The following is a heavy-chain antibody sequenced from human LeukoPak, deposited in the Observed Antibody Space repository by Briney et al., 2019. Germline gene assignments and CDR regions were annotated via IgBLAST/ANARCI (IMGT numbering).Heavy chain of an antibody. J-gene: IGHJ4*02. CDR1: GFTFSSYS. CDR3: ARDRCSSISCFALDY. D-gene: IGHD2-2*01. CDR2: IKKDGSEK. V-gene: IGHV3-7*01. Sequence: GGSLRLSCAASGFTFSSYSMNWVRQAPGKGLEWVANIKKDGSEKYYVDSVKGRFTIFRDNAKNSLYLQMNSLRAEDTAVYYCARDRCSSISCFALDYWGQGTLVTVSS.